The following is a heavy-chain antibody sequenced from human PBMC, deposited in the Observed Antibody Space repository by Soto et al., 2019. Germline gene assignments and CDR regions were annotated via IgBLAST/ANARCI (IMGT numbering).Heavy chain of an antibody. V-gene: IGHV5-51*01. CDR3: ERRAYYDRSLRYHCMDV. D-gene: IGHD3-22*01. CDR1: GYSCTSYW. CDR2: ISTGDSDT. Sequence: GESLEISCKSSGYSCTSYWIGWVRQMPGKGLGWMGIISTGDSDTRYRPSFQGQVTSAADKSNSTAYLQWSSLKASATAMYYCERRAYYDRSLRYHCMDVWGQGTTVTVSS. J-gene: IGHJ6*02.